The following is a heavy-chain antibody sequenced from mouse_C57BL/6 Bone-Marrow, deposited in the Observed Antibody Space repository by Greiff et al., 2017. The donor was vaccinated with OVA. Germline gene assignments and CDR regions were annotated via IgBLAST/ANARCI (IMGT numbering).Heavy chain of an antibody. CDR3: ARTLYYGSRGGYAMDY. CDR1: GFTFSDYG. J-gene: IGHJ4*01. CDR2: ISNLAYSI. V-gene: IGHV5-15*01. D-gene: IGHD1-1*01. Sequence: EVKLMESGGGLVQPGGSLKLSCAASGFTFSDYGMAWVRQAPRKGPEWVAFISNLAYSIYYADTVTGRFTISRGNAKNTLYLEMSSLRSEDTAMYYCARTLYYGSRGGYAMDYWGQGTSVTVSS.